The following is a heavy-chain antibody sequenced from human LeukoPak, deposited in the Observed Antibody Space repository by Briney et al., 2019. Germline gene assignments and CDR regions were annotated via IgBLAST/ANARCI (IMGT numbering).Heavy chain of an antibody. CDR3: ARADDYYDTSGYPY. Sequence: GGSLRLSCAASGFTFNSYNMNWVRQAPGKGLEWVSTISGSGGDTYYADSVKGRFTISRDNSKNTLYLQMNSLRAEDTAVYYCARADDYYDTSGYPYWGQGTLVTVSS. V-gene: IGHV3-23*01. D-gene: IGHD3-22*01. CDR1: GFTFNSYN. J-gene: IGHJ4*02. CDR2: ISGSGGDT.